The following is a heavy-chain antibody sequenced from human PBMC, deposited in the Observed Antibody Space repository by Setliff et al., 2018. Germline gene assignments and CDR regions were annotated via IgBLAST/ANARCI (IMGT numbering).Heavy chain of an antibody. D-gene: IGHD3-10*01. Sequence: SETLSLTCTVSGGSISNYYWSWIRQPAGKGLEWIGRIYTSGSTNYNPSLKSRVTMSVDTSKNQFSLELSSVTAADTAVYYCAVTMVRGLGSFDYWGQGTLVTVSS. CDR1: GGSISNYY. CDR3: AVTMVRGLGSFDY. V-gene: IGHV4-4*07. CDR2: IYTSGST. J-gene: IGHJ4*02.